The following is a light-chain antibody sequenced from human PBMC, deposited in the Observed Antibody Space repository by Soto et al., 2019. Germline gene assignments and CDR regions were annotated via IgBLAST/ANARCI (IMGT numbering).Light chain of an antibody. Sequence: AIQMTQSPSSLSASVVDRVTITCRASQGIRHYLGWYQQKPGKAPKLLIYAASSLQSGVPSRFSGSGSGTDFTLTISSLQPEDFATYYCLQHYNYPLTFGGGTKVEIK. CDR3: LQHYNYPLT. J-gene: IGKJ4*01. CDR2: AAS. CDR1: QGIRHY. V-gene: IGKV1-6*01.